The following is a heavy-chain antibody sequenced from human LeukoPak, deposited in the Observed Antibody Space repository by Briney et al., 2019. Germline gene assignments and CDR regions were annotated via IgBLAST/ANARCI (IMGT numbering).Heavy chain of an antibody. CDR1: GGTFSSYA. CDR2: IIPIFGTA. J-gene: IGHJ3*02. CDR3: ARVGLRFLEWPPSAFDI. V-gene: IGHV1-69*05. Sequence: SVKVSCKASGGTFSSYAISWVRQAPGQGVEWMGGIIPIFGTANYAQKFQGRVTITTDESTSTAYMELSSLRSEDTAVYYCARVGLRFLEWPPSAFDIWGQGTMVTVSS. D-gene: IGHD3-3*01.